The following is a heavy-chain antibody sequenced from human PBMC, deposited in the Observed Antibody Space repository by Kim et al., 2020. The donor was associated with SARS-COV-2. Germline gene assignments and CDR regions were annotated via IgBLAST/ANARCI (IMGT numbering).Heavy chain of an antibody. V-gene: IGHV4-39*01. J-gene: IGHJ4*01. Sequence: SETLSLTCTVSGGSISSSNYYWGWIRQPPGKGLEWIGSINYRGATNYNASLKSRMTLSVDTSKNQFSLRVTSVTAADTAMYYCARGAIAVVPSTQFDYWG. CDR2: INYRGAT. D-gene: IGHD2-2*01. CDR3: ARGAIAVVPSTQFDY. CDR1: GGSISSSNYY.